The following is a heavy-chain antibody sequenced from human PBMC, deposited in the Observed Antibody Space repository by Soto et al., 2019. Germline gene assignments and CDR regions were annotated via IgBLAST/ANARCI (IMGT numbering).Heavy chain of an antibody. CDR3: ARDRARFGDLDAYDL. Sequence: EVLLVESGGGLVQPGESLRLSCAASGFTVSSDYMNWVRQAPGTGLEWVSVIYSGGSTSYADSVKGRFTISRDNSKNTVYLQMNSRRAEDTAVYYCARDRARFGDLDAYDLWGQGTMVTVSS. D-gene: IGHD3-10*01. CDR1: GFTVSSDY. CDR2: IYSGGST. V-gene: IGHV3-66*01. J-gene: IGHJ3*01.